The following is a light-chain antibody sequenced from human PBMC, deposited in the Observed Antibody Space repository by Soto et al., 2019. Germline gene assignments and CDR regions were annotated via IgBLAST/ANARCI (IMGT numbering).Light chain of an antibody. Sequence: DIHMTRSPSSLSGSVGYRFAVSCRTSQTVDNYLNWYQQKPGKAPQLLISAASTLQSGVPSRFSGSGSGTDFTLTISSLQPEDSATYYCHQTYNTLYTFGQGTKV. CDR1: QTVDNY. V-gene: IGKV1-39*01. J-gene: IGKJ2*01. CDR2: AAS. CDR3: HQTYNTLYT.